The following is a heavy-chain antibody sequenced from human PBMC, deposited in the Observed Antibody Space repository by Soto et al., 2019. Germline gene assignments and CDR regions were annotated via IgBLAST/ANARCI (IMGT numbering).Heavy chain of an antibody. V-gene: IGHV4-4*07. CDR3: ARGQRFSDWFDP. CDR1: GGAISGYY. J-gene: IGHJ5*02. CDR2: IYSSGST. Sequence: PSETLSLTCTVTGGAISGYYWTWIRQSAGEGLEWIGRIYSSGSTNYNPSLKSRVTISLDTSMNHFSLSLSSVTAADTAVYYCARGQRFSDWFDPWSQGTLVTVSS. D-gene: IGHD3-3*01.